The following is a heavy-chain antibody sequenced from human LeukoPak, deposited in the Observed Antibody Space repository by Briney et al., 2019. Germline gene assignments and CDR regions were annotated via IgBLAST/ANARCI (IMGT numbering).Heavy chain of an antibody. J-gene: IGHJ4*02. CDR2: IYSGGST. CDR1: GFTVSSNY. Sequence: GGSLRLSCVASGFTVSSNYMSWVRQAPGKGLEWVAVIYSGGSTYYSDSVKGRFTISRDNSKNTLYLQMNSLRVEDTDVYYCAREGYGYGPFDYWGQGNLVTVSS. CDR3: AREGYGYGPFDY. V-gene: IGHV3-66*01. D-gene: IGHD5-18*01.